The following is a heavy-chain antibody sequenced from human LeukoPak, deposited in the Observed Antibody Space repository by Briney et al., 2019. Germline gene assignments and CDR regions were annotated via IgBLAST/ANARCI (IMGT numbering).Heavy chain of an antibody. Sequence: SETLSLTCTVSGGSMTSGGYYWAWIRQHPGKGLEWIGHIYYSGTTYYNASLRRRLSLSVDTSKNQFSLKLSSVTAADTAVYYCARHIGYSSSWPNSKNWFDPWGQGTLVTVSS. CDR3: ARHIGYSSSWPNSKNWFDP. D-gene: IGHD6-13*01. CDR1: GGSMTSGGYY. CDR2: IYYSGTT. J-gene: IGHJ5*02. V-gene: IGHV4-31*03.